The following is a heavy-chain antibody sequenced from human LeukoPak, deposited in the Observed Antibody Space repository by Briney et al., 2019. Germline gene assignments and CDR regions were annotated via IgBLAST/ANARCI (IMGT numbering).Heavy chain of an antibody. V-gene: IGHV3-15*01. J-gene: IGHJ4*02. D-gene: IGHD6-13*01. CDR3: PTASSWYLYYFDY. CDR1: GFTFSNAW. CDR2: IKSKTDGGTT. Sequence: GGSLRLSCAASGFTFSNAWMSWVRQAPGKGLEWVGRIKSKTDGGTTDYAAPVKGRFTISRDDSKNTLYLQMNSLKTEDTAVYYCPTASSWYLYYFDYWGQGTLVTVSS.